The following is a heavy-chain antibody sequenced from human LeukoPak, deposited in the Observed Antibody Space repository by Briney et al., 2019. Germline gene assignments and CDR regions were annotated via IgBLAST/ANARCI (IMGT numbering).Heavy chain of an antibody. J-gene: IGHJ4*02. CDR3: ARQLTYYYDSSGYYFFDY. V-gene: IGHV4-39*01. CDR2: IYYSGST. Sequence: WIRQPPGKGLEWIGSIYYSGSTYYNPSLKSRVTISVDTSKNQFSLKLSSVTAADTAVYYCARQLTYYYDSSGYYFFDYWGQGTLVTVSS. D-gene: IGHD3-22*01.